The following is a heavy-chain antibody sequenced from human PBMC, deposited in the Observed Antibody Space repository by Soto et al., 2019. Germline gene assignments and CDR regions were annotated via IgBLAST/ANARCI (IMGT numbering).Heavy chain of an antibody. CDR1: GVTFSSYS. J-gene: IGHJ4*02. CDR2: ISGSGGIT. Sequence: GGSLRLSCAASGVTFSSYSMSWVRQAPGKGLESVSGISGSGGITYYADSVKGRFTISRDNSKNLLFLQLSSLRAGDTAVYYCAKGHPIVLRSAPIDYWGQGTLVTVSS. D-gene: IGHD2-2*01. V-gene: IGHV3-23*01. CDR3: AKGHPIVLRSAPIDY.